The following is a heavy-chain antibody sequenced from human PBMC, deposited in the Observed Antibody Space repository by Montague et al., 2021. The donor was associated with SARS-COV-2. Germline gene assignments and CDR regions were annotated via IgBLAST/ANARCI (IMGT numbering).Heavy chain of an antibody. CDR2: IGTAGDT. D-gene: IGHD3-10*01. J-gene: IGHJ5*02. V-gene: IGHV3-13*01. CDR1: GFTFSSYD. CDR3: ARGRYYGSGSYYNDH. Sequence: SLRLSCAASGFTFSSYDMHWVRQATGKGLEWVSAIGTAGDTYYPGSVMGRFTISRENAKNSLYLRMNSLRAGDTAIYYCARGRYYGSGSYYNDHWGQGTLVTVSS.